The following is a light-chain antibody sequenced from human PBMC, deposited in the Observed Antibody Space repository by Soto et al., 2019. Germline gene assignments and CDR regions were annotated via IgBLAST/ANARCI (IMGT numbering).Light chain of an antibody. CDR1: SSDVGGYNY. CDR2: EVT. J-gene: IGLJ2*01. V-gene: IGLV2-8*01. CDR3: SSFAGNNNCV. Sequence: QSVLTQPHSASGSPGQSVTISCTGTSSDVGGYNYVSWYQQHPGKAPKLMIYEVTKRPSGVPDRFSGSRSGNTASLTVSGLQADDEADYYCSSFAGNNNCVFGGGTKVTVL.